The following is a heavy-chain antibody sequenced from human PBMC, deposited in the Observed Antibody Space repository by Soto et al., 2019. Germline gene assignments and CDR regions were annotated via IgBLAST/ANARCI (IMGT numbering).Heavy chain of an antibody. Sequence: QVQLVQSGAEVKKPGSSVTVSCKASGGTFGNSAISWVRQAPGQGLEWMGGIIPMFPTPDYAQKFQGRVTITADKSTSTAYMELTSLRAEDTAVYYCARDKDRQQLGGNYYYGIDVWGQGPTVTVSS. CDR3: ARDKDRQQLGGNYYYGIDV. V-gene: IGHV1-69*14. CDR2: IIPMFPTP. CDR1: GGTFGNSA. D-gene: IGHD3-3*02. J-gene: IGHJ6*02.